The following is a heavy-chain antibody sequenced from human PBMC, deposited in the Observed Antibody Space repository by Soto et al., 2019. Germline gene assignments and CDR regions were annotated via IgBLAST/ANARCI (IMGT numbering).Heavy chain of an antibody. Sequence: QVQLVQSGAEVKKPGSSVKVSCKASGGTFSSYAISWVRQAPGQGLEWMGGIIPIFGTANYAQKFQGRVTITADESTSPAYMELSSLRSEDTAVYYCARGAGYYDILTGYNYYYYGMDVWGQGTTVTVSS. CDR3: ARGAGYYDILTGYNYYYYGMDV. V-gene: IGHV1-69*12. CDR2: IIPIFGTA. J-gene: IGHJ6*02. D-gene: IGHD3-9*01. CDR1: GGTFSSYA.